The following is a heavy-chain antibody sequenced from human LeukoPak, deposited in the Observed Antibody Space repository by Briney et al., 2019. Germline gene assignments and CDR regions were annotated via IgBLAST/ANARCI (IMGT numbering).Heavy chain of an antibody. J-gene: IGHJ5*02. CDR2: IYTSGST. CDR3: ARHGGCSSTSCYPDMAWFDP. V-gene: IGHV4-59*08. CDR1: GGSISSYY. Sequence: SETLSLTCTVSGGSISSYYWSWIRQPPGKGLEWIGYIYTSGSTNYNPSLKSRVTISVDTSKNQFPLKLSSVTAADTAVYYCARHGGCSSTSCYPDMAWFDPWGQGTLVTVSS. D-gene: IGHD2-2*01.